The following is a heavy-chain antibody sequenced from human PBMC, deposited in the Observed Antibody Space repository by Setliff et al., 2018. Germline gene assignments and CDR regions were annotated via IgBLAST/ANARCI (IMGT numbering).Heavy chain of an antibody. V-gene: IGHV3-11*04. CDR3: ACPDILTGLFDY. CDR2: ITSSGNTI. D-gene: IGHD3-9*01. Sequence: PGGSLRLSCAASGFIFSDYYMSWIRQAPGKGLECISYITSSGNTIYYADSVKGRFTISRDSAKNELYLQMNSLRAEDTAVYYCACPDILTGLFDYWGQGTLVTVSS. CDR1: GFIFSDYY. J-gene: IGHJ4*02.